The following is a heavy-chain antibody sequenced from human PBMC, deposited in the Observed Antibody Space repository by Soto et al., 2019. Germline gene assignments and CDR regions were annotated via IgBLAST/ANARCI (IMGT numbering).Heavy chain of an antibody. Sequence: QVQLQESGPGLVKASQPLSLTCNVSGGSISSGGYYWTWIRQHPGKGLEWIGNIHHSGSTFYNPSLKSRVSISVDTSKNQFSLKLSSVTAADTAVYFCVRGVLSWGQGTLVTVSS. CDR1: GGSISSGGYY. CDR3: VRGVLS. CDR2: IHHSGST. D-gene: IGHD3-10*01. V-gene: IGHV4-31*03. J-gene: IGHJ1*01.